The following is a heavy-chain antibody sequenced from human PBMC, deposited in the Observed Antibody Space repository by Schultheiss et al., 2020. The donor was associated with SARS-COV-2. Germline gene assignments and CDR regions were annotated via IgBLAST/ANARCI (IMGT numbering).Heavy chain of an antibody. CDR1: GFSFSIYA. D-gene: IGHD3-3*01. V-gene: IGHV4-39*07. CDR2: IYYSGST. CDR3: AREYYDFWSGTLSPMYNWFDP. J-gene: IGHJ5*02. Sequence: GSLRLSCTASGFSFSIYAMTWVRQAPGKGLEWIGSIYYSGSTYYNPSLKSRVTISVDTSKNQFSLKLSSVTAADTAVYYCAREYYDFWSGTLSPMYNWFDPWGQGTLVTVSS.